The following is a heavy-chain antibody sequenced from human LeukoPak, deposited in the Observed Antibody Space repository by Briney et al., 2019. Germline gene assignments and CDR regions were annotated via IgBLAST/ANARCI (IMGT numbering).Heavy chain of an antibody. CDR1: GYTFTSYG. CDR2: ISAYNGNT. J-gene: IGHJ4*02. Sequence: ASVTVSCKASGYTFTSYGISWVRQAPGQGLEWMGWISAYNGNTNYAQKLQGRVTMTTDTSTSTAYMELRSLRSDDTAVYYCARDNNWNDRNYFDYWGQGTLVTVSS. D-gene: IGHD1-1*01. CDR3: ARDNNWNDRNYFDY. V-gene: IGHV1-18*01.